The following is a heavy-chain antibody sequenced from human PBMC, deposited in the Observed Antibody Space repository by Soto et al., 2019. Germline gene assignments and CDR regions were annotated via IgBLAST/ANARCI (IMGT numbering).Heavy chain of an antibody. CDR1: QISVSSYW. Sequence: GVLRLSCVVSQISVSSYWMTWVRQAPGKGLECVANINQDGSEKYYEDSVKGRFTISRDNTKNSLYLHMSSLRAEDTAVYYCARDQRGYNYGFRFDLWGQGILVTLSS. CDR2: INQDGSEK. V-gene: IGHV3-7*03. J-gene: IGHJ5*02. D-gene: IGHD5-18*01. CDR3: ARDQRGYNYGFRFDL.